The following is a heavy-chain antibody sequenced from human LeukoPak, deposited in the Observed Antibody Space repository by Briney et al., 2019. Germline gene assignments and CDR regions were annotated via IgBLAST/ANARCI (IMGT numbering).Heavy chain of an antibody. CDR1: GYTFTGYY. D-gene: IGHD5-18*01. V-gene: IGHV1-2*02. CDR2: INPNSGGT. J-gene: IGHJ4*02. Sequence: GASVKVSCKASGYTFTGYYMHWVRQAPGQGLEWMGWINPNSGGTNYAQKFQGRVTMTRDTSISTAYMELSSLRSEDTAVYYCATSVDTAMVSFEYWGQGTLVTVSS. CDR3: ATSVDTAMVSFEY.